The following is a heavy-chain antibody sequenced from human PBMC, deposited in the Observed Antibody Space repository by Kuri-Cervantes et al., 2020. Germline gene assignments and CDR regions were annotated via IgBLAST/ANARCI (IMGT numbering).Heavy chain of an antibody. CDR1: GYSISSGYY. J-gene: IGHJ1*01. CDR3: ATSNSAGRITVFGVLGPRELRH. Sequence: GSLRLSCAVSGYSISSGYYWGWIRQSPGKGLEWIGYVYYTGDTYYNPSLKSRVTISVDTSKNQFSLKLSSVVAADTAVYYCATSNSAGRITVFGVLGPRELRHWGQGTLVTVSS. CDR2: VYYTGDT. V-gene: IGHV4-38-2*01. D-gene: IGHD3-3*01.